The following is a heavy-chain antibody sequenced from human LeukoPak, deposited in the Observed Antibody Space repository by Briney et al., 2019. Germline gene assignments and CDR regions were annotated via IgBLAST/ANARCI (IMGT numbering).Heavy chain of an antibody. J-gene: IGHJ4*02. CDR2: ISSSSSYI. Sequence: PGGSLRLSCAASGFTFSSYSMNWVRQAPGKGLEWVSSISSSSSYIYYADSVKGRFTISRDNAKNSLYLQMSSLRAEDTAVYYCAGDTYYYDSSGYSFDYWGQGTLVTVSS. CDR3: AGDTYYYDSSGYSFDY. CDR1: GFTFSSYS. D-gene: IGHD3-22*01. V-gene: IGHV3-21*01.